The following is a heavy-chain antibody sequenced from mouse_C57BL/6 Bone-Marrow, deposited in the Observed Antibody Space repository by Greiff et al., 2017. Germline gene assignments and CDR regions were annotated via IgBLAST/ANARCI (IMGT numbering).Heavy chain of an antibody. CDR2: IDPENGDT. J-gene: IGHJ3*01. CDR1: GFNIKDDY. V-gene: IGHV14-4*01. Sequence: VQLQQSGAELVRPGASVKLSCTASGFNIKDDYMHWVKQRPEQGLEWIGWIDPENGDTEYASKFQGKATITADTSSNTAYLQLSSLTSEDTAVYYCTTHRRKLRPFAYWGQGTLVTVSA. D-gene: IGHD3-2*02. CDR3: TTHRRKLRPFAY.